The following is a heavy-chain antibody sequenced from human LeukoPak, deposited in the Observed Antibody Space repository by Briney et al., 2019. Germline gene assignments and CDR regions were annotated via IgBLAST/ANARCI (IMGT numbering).Heavy chain of an antibody. D-gene: IGHD2-2*01. V-gene: IGHV4-59*01. J-gene: IGHJ4*02. CDR3: ARVAHCSSTTCYQGIFDY. CDR1: GGSISNYY. Sequence: PGTLSLTCTVSGGSISNYYWSWIRQPPGKGLEWVGYTYYSGSTNYNPSLKSRVTISVDTSKNQFSLKLSSVTAADTAVYYCARVAHCSSTTCYQGIFDYWGQGTLVTVSS. CDR2: TYYSGST.